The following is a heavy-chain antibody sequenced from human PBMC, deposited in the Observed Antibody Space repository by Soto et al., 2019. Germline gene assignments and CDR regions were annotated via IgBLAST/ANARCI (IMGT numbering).Heavy chain of an antibody. CDR1: GFTFSSYA. V-gene: IGHV3-23*01. D-gene: IGHD6-19*01. Sequence: LRLSCAASGFTFSSYAMRWVRQAPGKGLEWVSGISGSGVSKYYADSVKGRFTISRDNSKNTLYLQMNSLRAEDTAVYYCAKERAVAGFDYWGQGTLVTV. CDR2: ISGSGVSK. J-gene: IGHJ4*02. CDR3: AKERAVAGFDY.